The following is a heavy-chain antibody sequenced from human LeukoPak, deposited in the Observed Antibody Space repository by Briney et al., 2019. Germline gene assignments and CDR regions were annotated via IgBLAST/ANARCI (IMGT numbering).Heavy chain of an antibody. CDR2: INSDGSST. CDR1: GFTFSSYW. J-gene: IGHJ4*02. V-gene: IGHV3-74*01. Sequence: GGSLRLSCAASGFTFSSYWMHWVRQAPGKGLVWVSRINSDGSSTSYADSVKGRFTISRDNAKNTLYLQMSSLRAEDTAVYYRARVRCSGGSCYRGHNDYWGQGTLVTVSS. D-gene: IGHD2-15*01. CDR3: ARVRCSGGSCYRGHNDY.